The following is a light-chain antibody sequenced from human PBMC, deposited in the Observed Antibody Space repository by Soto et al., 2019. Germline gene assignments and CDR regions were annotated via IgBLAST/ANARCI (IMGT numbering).Light chain of an antibody. V-gene: IGKV3-15*01. J-gene: IGKJ1*01. CDR2: GAS. CDR3: QQYQNWPLT. Sequence: EIVMTQSPATLSVSPGERATLSCRASQSVGGNLARYQQKPGQAPSLLIYGASTRATGIPARFSGSGSGTEFTLTISSLQSEDFKVYYCQQYQNWPLTFGQGTKV. CDR1: QSVGGN.